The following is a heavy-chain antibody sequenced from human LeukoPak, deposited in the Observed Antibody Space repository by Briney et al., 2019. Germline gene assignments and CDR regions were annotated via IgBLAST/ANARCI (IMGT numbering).Heavy chain of an antibody. V-gene: IGHV1-69*05. CDR3: ARASNLEYYMDV. J-gene: IGHJ6*03. CDR1: GGTFSSYA. D-gene: IGHD2-2*01. CDR2: IIPIFGAA. Sequence: GASVKVSCKASGGTFSSYAISWVRQAPGQGLELMGRIIPIFGAANYAQKFHGRVTITTDESTSMSYMQLSSPISDDTAVDYCARASNLEYYMDVWGKGTTVTVSS.